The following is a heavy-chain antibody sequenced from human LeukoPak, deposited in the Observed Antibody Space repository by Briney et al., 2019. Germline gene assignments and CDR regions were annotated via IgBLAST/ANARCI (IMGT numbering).Heavy chain of an antibody. CDR2: IYYSGTT. CDR3: ARQGIRGQWLVHFDY. CDR1: GASISSYY. J-gene: IGHJ4*02. Sequence: PSETLSLTCSVSGASISSYYWSWIRQFPGKGPEWIGYIYYSGTTNYNPSLKSRVTISIDTSKNQFSLKLISMTAADTAVYYCARQGIRGQWLVHFDYWGQGTLVTVSS. D-gene: IGHD6-19*01. V-gene: IGHV4-59*08.